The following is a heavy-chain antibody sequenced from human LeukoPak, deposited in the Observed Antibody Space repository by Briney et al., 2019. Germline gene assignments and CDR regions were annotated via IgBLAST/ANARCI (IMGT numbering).Heavy chain of an antibody. CDR1: GFTFTNHW. D-gene: IGHD6-13*01. Sequence: GGSLRLSCAASGFTFTNHWMHWVRQAPGKGLVWVSRINSDGSSTSFADSVKGRFTISRDNAKNTLYLQMNSLRAEDTAVYYCARAISHSNYGVDVWGQGTTVTVSS. CDR2: INSDGSST. J-gene: IGHJ6*02. CDR3: ARAISHSNYGVDV. V-gene: IGHV3-74*01.